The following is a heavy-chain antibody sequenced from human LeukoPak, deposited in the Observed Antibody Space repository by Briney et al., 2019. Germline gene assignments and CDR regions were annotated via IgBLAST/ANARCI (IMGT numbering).Heavy chain of an antibody. D-gene: IGHD3-22*01. CDR1: GYTFTSYG. CDR3: ARDGGYYDSSGYYNY. Sequence: ASVKVSCKASGYTFTSYGISWVRQAPGQGLEWMGRIIPILGIANYAQKFQGRVTITADKSTSTAYMELSSLRSEDTAVYYCARDGGYYDSSGYYNYWGQGTLVTVSS. J-gene: IGHJ4*02. V-gene: IGHV1-69*04. CDR2: IIPILGIA.